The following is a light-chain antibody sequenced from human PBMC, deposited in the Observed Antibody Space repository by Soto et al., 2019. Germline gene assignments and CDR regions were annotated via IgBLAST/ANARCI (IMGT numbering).Light chain of an antibody. CDR2: KVS. V-gene: IGKV2-30*01. Sequence: DVVMTQSPLSLPVTLGQPASISCRSSQSLLYSDGDTYLIWFHQRPGQSPRRLIYKVSDRDSGVPDRFSGSGSGTDFTLKIRRVEAEDVGVYYCMQGTHWPYTFGQGTDLELK. J-gene: IGKJ2*01. CDR1: QSLLYSDGDTY. CDR3: MQGTHWPYT.